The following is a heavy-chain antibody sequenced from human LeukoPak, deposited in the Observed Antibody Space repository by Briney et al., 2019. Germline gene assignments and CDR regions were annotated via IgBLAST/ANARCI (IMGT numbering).Heavy chain of an antibody. CDR3: TRTSSSTAIDY. D-gene: IGHD1-1*01. J-gene: IGHJ4*02. Sequence: SETLSLTCSVSGGSISTYYWSWIRQPAGKGLEWIGRNYTTGGTNYNPSLKSRVTMSLDTSRGQFSLRLRSTTPADTAVYYCTRTSSSTAIDYWGQGTLVTVSS. CDR2: NYTTGGT. V-gene: IGHV4-4*07. CDR1: GGSISTYY.